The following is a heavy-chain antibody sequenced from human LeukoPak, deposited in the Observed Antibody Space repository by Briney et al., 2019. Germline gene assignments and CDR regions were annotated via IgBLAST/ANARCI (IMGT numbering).Heavy chain of an antibody. CDR1: GFTFSSYG. D-gene: IGHD3-10*01. Sequence: GGTLRLSCAASGFTFSSYGMSWVRQAPGKGLEWVSAISGSGGSTYYADSVKGRFTISRDNSKNTLYLQMNSLRAEDTAVYYCAKDHNLLWFGELFDGFRFDPWGQGTLVTVSS. V-gene: IGHV3-23*01. J-gene: IGHJ5*02. CDR3: AKDHNLLWFGELFDGFRFDP. CDR2: ISGSGGST.